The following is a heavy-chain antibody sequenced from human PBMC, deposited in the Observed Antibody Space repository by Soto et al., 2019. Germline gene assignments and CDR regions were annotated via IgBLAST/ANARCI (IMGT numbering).Heavy chain of an antibody. J-gene: IGHJ6*02. Sequence: QVHLVESGGGVVQPGRSPRLSCVASGFTFSNYGMHWVRQAPGKGLEWVAVISYDGGNKYYVDSVKGRFTITRDNSKNTLYLQLTSLRTEATALYYCAKLDEGGLQYAYYAMDVWGQGTTVTVSS. V-gene: IGHV3-30*18. CDR2: ISYDGGNK. CDR3: AKLDEGGLQYAYYAMDV. CDR1: GFTFSNYG. D-gene: IGHD2-15*01.